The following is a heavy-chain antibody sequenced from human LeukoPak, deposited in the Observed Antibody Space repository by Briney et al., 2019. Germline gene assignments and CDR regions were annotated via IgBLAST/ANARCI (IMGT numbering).Heavy chain of an antibody. CDR3: ARLRGYSPAGAFDI. CDR2: INPNSGGT. CDR1: GYTFTGYY. J-gene: IGHJ3*02. V-gene: IGHV1-2*04. Sequence: GASVKVSCKASGYTFTGYYMHWVRQAPGQGLEWMGWINPNSGGTNYAQKFQGWVTMTRDTSISTAYMELSRLRSDDTAVYYCARLRGYSPAGAFDIWGQGTMVTVSS. D-gene: IGHD5-18*01.